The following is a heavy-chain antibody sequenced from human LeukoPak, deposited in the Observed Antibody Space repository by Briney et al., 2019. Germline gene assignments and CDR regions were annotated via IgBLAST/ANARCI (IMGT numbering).Heavy chain of an antibody. CDR1: GFTFDNYA. D-gene: IGHD1-26*01. Sequence: GGSLRLSCAASGFTFDNYAMSWVRQAPGKGPEWLANINPAGSQKDYVDSVKGRFTISRDNAKDSVFLQMNNLRAEDTAVYYCARYSGSFPGWLDPWGPGTLVTVSS. CDR3: ARYSGSFPGWLDP. V-gene: IGHV3-7*01. J-gene: IGHJ5*02. CDR2: INPAGSQK.